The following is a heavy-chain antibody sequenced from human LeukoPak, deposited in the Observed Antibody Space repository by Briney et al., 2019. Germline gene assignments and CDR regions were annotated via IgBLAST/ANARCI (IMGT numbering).Heavy chain of an antibody. D-gene: IGHD3-3*01. J-gene: IGHJ3*02. CDR1: GGTFSSYT. Sequence: SVKVSCEASGGTFSSYTISWVRQAPGQGLEWMGRIIPILGIANYAQKFQGRVTITADKSTSTAYMELSSLRSEDTAVYYCARVYGGSGYAFDIWGQGTMVTVSS. CDR3: ARVYGGSGYAFDI. V-gene: IGHV1-69*02. CDR2: IIPILGIA.